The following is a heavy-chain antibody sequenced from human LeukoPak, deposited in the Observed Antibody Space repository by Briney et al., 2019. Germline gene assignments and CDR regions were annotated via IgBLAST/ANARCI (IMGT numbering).Heavy chain of an antibody. CDR3: ARVEAWRDGYVNLDY. V-gene: IGHV1-2*02. D-gene: IGHD5-24*01. CDR2: INPNSGGT. J-gene: IGHJ4*02. Sequence: ASVKVSCKASGYTFTGYYMHWVRQAPGQGLEWMGWINPNSGGTNYAQKFQGRVTMTRDTSISTAYMELSRLRSDDTAVYYCARVEAWRDGYVNLDYWGQGTLVTVSS. CDR1: GYTFTGYY.